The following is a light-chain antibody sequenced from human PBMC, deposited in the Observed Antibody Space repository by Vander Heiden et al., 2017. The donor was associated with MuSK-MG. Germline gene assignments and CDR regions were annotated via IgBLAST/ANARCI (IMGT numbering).Light chain of an antibody. CDR1: QSISSW. J-gene: IGKJ1*01. Sequence: DIQMTQSPSTLSASVGDRVTITCRASQSISSWLAWYQQKPGKAPKLLTYKASSLESGVPSRFSGSGSGTEFTLTISSLQPDDFATYYCQQYNNLWTFGQGTKVEIK. CDR3: QQYNNLWT. CDR2: KAS. V-gene: IGKV1-5*03.